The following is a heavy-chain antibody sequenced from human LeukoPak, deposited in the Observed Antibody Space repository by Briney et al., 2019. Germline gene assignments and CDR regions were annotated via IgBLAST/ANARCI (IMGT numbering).Heavy chain of an antibody. CDR3: AKDLGIRGVLTD. V-gene: IGHV3-30*18. J-gene: IGHJ4*02. D-gene: IGHD3-10*01. Sequence: GGSLRLSCAASGFTFSSYGMHWVRQAPGKGLEWVAVISYDGSNKYYADSVKGRFTISRDNSKNTLYLQMNSLRAEDTAVYYCAKDLGIRGVLTDWGQGTLVTVSS. CDR1: GFTFSSYG. CDR2: ISYDGSNK.